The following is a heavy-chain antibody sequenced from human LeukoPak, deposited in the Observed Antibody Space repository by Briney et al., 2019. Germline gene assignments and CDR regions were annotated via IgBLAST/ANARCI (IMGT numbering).Heavy chain of an antibody. CDR3: AKVMPPGRIRFYSYYMDV. D-gene: IGHD2-15*01. Sequence: GGSLRLSCAASGFIFSDFGMHWVRQAPGKGLEWVAFIPYDGSNEFHADSVKGRFTISRDKSKNTLSLQMNGLRVEDTAVYYCAKVMPPGRIRFYSYYMDVWGKGTTVTVS. V-gene: IGHV3-30*02. CDR2: IPYDGSNE. CDR1: GFIFSDFG. J-gene: IGHJ6*03.